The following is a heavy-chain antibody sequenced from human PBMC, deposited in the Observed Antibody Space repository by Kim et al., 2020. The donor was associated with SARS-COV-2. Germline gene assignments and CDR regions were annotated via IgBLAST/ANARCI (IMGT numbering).Heavy chain of an antibody. CDR1: GFTFGDYA. D-gene: IGHD6-19*01. J-gene: IGHJ4*02. Sequence: GGSLRLSCAASGFTFGDYAMHWVRQAPGKGLEWVSGICCNSGSIGYAYAVKGRTTISRDNAKNSLYLQMNRLRAEDTALYYCAKTPRRYTMSGWYSFYFDYWGQGTLVTVSS. CDR3: AKTPRRYTMSGWYSFYFDY. V-gene: IGHV3-9*01. CDR2: ICCNSGSI.